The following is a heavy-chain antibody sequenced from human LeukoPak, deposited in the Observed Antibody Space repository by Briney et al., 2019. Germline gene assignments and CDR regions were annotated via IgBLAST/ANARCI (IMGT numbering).Heavy chain of an antibody. V-gene: IGHV3-7*01. CDR1: GFTFSSYW. Sequence: PGGSLRLSCAASGFTFSSYWMSWVRQAPGKGLEWVANIKQDGSEKYYVDSVKGRFTISRDNAKNSLYLQMNSLRAEDTAMYYCARGGCGGDCYLRRGGDWYFDLWGRGTLVTVSS. D-gene: IGHD2-21*02. CDR3: ARGGCGGDCYLRRGGDWYFDL. CDR2: IKQDGSEK. J-gene: IGHJ2*01.